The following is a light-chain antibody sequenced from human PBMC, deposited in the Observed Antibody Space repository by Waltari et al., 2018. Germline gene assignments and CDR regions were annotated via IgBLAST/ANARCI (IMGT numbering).Light chain of an antibody. CDR2: DVS. Sequence: QSALTQPASVSGSPGPSITISCTGTRTYVGTHNYVSWYQQRPGKAPDLIIFDVSNRPSGVSIRFSGSKSGNTASLTISGLQAEDEADYYCNSYTNSGTYVFGSGTKVTVL. CDR3: NSYTNSGTYV. V-gene: IGLV2-14*03. J-gene: IGLJ1*01. CDR1: RTYVGTHNY.